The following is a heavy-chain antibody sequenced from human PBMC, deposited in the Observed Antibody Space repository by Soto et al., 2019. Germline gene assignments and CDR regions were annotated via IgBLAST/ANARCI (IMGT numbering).Heavy chain of an antibody. V-gene: IGHV3-21*01. Sequence: PEVSLRLSCAASGLTFSRSSMSCVRQAPRKGLECVSSIRSSTSYIYYPDSVKGRFTIYRGNANNSLYLQMTSMRAEDTAVYYCAREFGGDGSGRYYNVGYDYYYGMDVWGQGTTVTVSS. CDR2: IRSSTSYI. CDR1: GLTFSRSS. CDR3: AREFGGDGSGRYYNVGYDYYYGMDV. J-gene: IGHJ6*02. D-gene: IGHD3-10*01.